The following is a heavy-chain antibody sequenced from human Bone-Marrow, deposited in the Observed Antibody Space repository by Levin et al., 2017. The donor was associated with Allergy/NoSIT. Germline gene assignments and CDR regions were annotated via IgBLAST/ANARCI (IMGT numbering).Heavy chain of an antibody. D-gene: IGHD2-15*01. CDR3: ARIEDGYCTGGSCYPDDAFDV. CDR1: GFTFNHFG. V-gene: IGHV3-30*03. J-gene: IGHJ3*01. CDR2: ISSDGGDK. Sequence: SCAASGFTFNHFGIHWVRQAPGKGLEWLAVISSDGGDKFYADSVKGRFTISRDNSKNTLYLQMNSLRPDDTALYYCARIEDGYCTGGSCYPDDAFDVWGQGTLVTVSP.